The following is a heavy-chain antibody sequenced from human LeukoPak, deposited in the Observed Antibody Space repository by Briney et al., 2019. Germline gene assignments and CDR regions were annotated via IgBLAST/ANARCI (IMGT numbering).Heavy chain of an antibody. J-gene: IGHJ4*02. D-gene: IGHD1-14*01. V-gene: IGHV1-2*02. Sequence: ASVTVTCMGSGYTFTGYYMHWLRQPPAQGLAWIGCINTNGGGTNKAYKFHGRVTITSDTYINKDYMELSKQRSDDADWYYCAGGITGGNYWGQGTLVTVSS. CDR3: AGGITGGNY. CDR2: INTNGGGT. CDR1: GYTFTGYY.